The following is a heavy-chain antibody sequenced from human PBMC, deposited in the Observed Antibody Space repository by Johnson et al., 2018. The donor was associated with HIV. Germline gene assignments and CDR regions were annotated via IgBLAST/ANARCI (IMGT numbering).Heavy chain of an antibody. CDR1: GFSFDDYG. CDR2: VKWNGGST. V-gene: IGHV3-20*04. J-gene: IGHJ3*02. CDR3: ATSYATGAFDI. Sequence: VQLVESGGGVVRPGGSLRLSCEGSGFSFDDYGMNWVRQGPGKGLAWVSGVKWNGGSTGYADSGKGRFSISRDNVKNSLYLQMNSLRAEDTAVYYCATSYATGAFDIWGQGTMVTVSS. D-gene: IGHD3-16*01.